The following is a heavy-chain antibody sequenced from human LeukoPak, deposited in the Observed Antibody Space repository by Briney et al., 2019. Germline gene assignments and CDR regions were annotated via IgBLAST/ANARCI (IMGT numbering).Heavy chain of an antibody. CDR1: GYTFTSYD. CDR2: MNPNSGNT. CDR3: ARVGWYSSSWYIDYYYYGMDV. Sequence: ASVKVSCKASGYTFTSYDINWVRQATGQGLEWMGWMNPNSGNTGYAQKFQGRVTMTRNTSISIAYMELSSLRSEDTAVYYCARVGWYSSSWYIDYYYYGMDVWGQGTTVTVSS. J-gene: IGHJ6*02. D-gene: IGHD6-13*01. V-gene: IGHV1-8*01.